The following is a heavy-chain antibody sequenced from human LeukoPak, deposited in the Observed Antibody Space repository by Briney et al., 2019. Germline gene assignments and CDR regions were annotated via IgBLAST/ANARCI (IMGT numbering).Heavy chain of an antibody. D-gene: IGHD3-3*01. V-gene: IGHV1-24*01. CDR1: GYTLTELS. CDR2: FDPEDGET. J-gene: IGHJ4*02. CDR3: ATPLDFWSGYYY. Sequence: ASVKVSCKVSGYTLTELSMHWVRQAPGKGLEWMGGFDPEDGETIYAQKFQGRVTMTEDTSTDTAYLELSSLRSEDTAVYYCATPLDFWSGYYYWGQGTLVTVSS.